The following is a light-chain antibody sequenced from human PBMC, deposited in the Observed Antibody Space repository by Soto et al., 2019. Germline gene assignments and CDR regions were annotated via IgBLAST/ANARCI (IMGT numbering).Light chain of an antibody. CDR2: KAS. CDR1: QNLNNW. CDR3: QQYNSYPWA. V-gene: IGKV1-5*03. J-gene: IGKJ1*01. Sequence: DIQMTQSPSTLSASVGDRVTITCRASQNLNNWLAWFQQKPGKAPTLLIYKASGLESGVPSRFSGRGSETELTLTISSLQPDDFSTYYCQQYNSYPWAFGQGTKVEIK.